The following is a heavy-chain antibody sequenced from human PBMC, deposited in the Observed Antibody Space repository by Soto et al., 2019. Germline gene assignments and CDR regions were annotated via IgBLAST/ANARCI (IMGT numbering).Heavy chain of an antibody. D-gene: IGHD3-10*01. CDR1: GGTFTSYT. V-gene: IGHV1-69*02. Sequence: QVQLVQSGADVKMPGSSVKVSCTASGGTFTSYTFSWVRQVPGQGLEWMGRIIPILRMADFAQKFQGRVTINADESTSTVYMKLSSLRSEDTAVYYCATSYGSGSAHFDYWGQGTLVTVS. J-gene: IGHJ4*02. CDR2: IIPILRMA. CDR3: ATSYGSGSAHFDY.